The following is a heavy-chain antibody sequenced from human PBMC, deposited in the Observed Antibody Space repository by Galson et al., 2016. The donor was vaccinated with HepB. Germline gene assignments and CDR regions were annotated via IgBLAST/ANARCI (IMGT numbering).Heavy chain of an antibody. CDR2: TYYRSKWYN. CDR1: GDSVSSNSVA. D-gene: IGHD5-18*01. CDR3: ASAVIQGTAMGLDY. J-gene: IGHJ4*02. Sequence: CAISGDSVSSNSVAWNWIRQSPSRGLEWLGRTYYRSKWYNDYAVSVKSRLTINPDTSKNQFSLQLNSVTPEDTAVYYCASAVIQGTAMGLDYWGQGTLVTVSS. V-gene: IGHV6-1*01.